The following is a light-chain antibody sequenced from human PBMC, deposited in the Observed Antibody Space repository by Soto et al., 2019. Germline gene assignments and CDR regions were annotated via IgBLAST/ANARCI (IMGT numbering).Light chain of an antibody. V-gene: IGKV1-33*01. Sequence: DIHMTQSPSSLSASLGDRVTITFQASQDISNFLNWYQQKPGKAPKLLIYDASDLETGVPSRFSGSGSGTDFIFTISGLQPEDIATYYCQQYENLPITFGQGTRLEI. CDR3: QQYENLPIT. CDR1: QDISNF. CDR2: DAS. J-gene: IGKJ5*01.